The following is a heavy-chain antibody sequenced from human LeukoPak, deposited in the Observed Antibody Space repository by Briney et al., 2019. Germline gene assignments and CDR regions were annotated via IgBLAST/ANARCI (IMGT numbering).Heavy chain of an antibody. CDR2: ITLSSTTI. CDR3: AREPTYTSSWYTSCDY. J-gene: IGHJ4*02. CDR1: GFTFSSYE. D-gene: IGHD6-13*01. Sequence: PGGSLRLSCAASGFTFSSYEMNWVRQAPGKGLEWVSYITLSSTTIYHADSVKGRFTISRDNAKNSLYLQMNSLRAEDTAVYYCAREPTYTSSWYTSCDYWGQGTLVTVSS. V-gene: IGHV3-48*01.